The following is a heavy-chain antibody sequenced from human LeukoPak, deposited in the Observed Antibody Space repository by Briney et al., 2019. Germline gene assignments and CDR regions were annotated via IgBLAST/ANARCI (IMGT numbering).Heavy chain of an antibody. J-gene: IGHJ4*02. CDR2: ISYDGSNK. D-gene: IGHD6-19*01. CDR1: GFTFSSYG. CDR3: ANSRGQWLASFDY. V-gene: IGHV3-30*18. Sequence: TGGSLRLSCAASGFTFSSYGMHWVRQAPGKGLEWVAVISYDGSNKYYADSVKGRFTISRDNSKNTLYLQMNSLRAEDTAVYYCANSRGQWLASFDYWGQGTLVTVSS.